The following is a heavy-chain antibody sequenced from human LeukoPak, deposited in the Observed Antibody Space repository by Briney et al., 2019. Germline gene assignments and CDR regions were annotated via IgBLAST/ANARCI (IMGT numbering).Heavy chain of an antibody. CDR1: GFTFSSYW. CDR3: ARGASRSFDY. Sequence: GGSLRLSCVASGFTFSSYWMHWVRQTPGQGLMWVARIQSDGSTIYADSVQSRFTISRDNAKNTVYLQMNSLRSDDTAVYFCARGASRSFDYWGQGTLVTVSS. CDR2: IQSDGST. J-gene: IGHJ4*02. V-gene: IGHV3-74*01.